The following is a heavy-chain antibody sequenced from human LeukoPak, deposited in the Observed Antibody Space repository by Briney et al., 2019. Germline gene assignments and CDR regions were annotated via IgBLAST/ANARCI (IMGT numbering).Heavy chain of an antibody. D-gene: IGHD1-1*01. V-gene: IGHV1-69*05. CDR2: IIPIFGTA. Sequence: SVKVSCKASGGTSSSYAISWVRQAPGQGLEWMGGIIPIFGTANYAQKFQGRVTITTDESTSTAYMELSSLRSEDTAVYYCASFGNWNYVDYWGQGTLVTVSS. CDR3: ASFGNWNYVDY. J-gene: IGHJ4*02. CDR1: GGTSSSYA.